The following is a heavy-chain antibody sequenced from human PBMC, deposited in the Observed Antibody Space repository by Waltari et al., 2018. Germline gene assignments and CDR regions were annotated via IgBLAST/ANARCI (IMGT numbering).Heavy chain of an antibody. V-gene: IGHV3-74*01. Sequence: EVQLVESGGGLVQPGGSLRLSCAASEFTFSGYWRHWVRQAPGKGLGWVSSIKSEESSTRYADSVKGRFTSSRDNAKNTLYLQMNSLRAEDTAVYYCASQNGGNSWWLDPWGQGTLVTVSS. D-gene: IGHD2-21*02. CDR3: ASQNGGNSWWLDP. CDR1: EFTFSGYW. J-gene: IGHJ5*02. CDR2: IKSEESST.